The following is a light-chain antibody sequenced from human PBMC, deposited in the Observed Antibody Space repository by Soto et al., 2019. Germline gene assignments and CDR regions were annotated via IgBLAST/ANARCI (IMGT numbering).Light chain of an antibody. V-gene: IGKV3-20*01. CDR1: QSVTSSH. J-gene: IGKJ2*01. Sequence: IGLTQSPGTLSFSPGEGATLSFRASQSVTSSHLAWYQQKPGQAPRPLSYVASSRATGIPDRFSGSGSGTDFNLTISRLEPEDFAVYYCLQYGSSPYTFGQGTKLEIK. CDR2: VAS. CDR3: LQYGSSPYT.